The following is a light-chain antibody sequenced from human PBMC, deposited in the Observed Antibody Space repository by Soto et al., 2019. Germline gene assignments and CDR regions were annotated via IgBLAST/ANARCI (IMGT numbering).Light chain of an antibody. Sequence: DIQMTQSPSTLSASVGDRVTITCRASQSISSLLAWYQQKPGRAPTLLIYKASTFESGVPSRFSGSGSGTEFSLTISSLQPDDSATYYCQHYNSYPLTFGQGTRLEIK. CDR2: KAS. J-gene: IGKJ5*01. V-gene: IGKV1-5*03. CDR3: QHYNSYPLT. CDR1: QSISSL.